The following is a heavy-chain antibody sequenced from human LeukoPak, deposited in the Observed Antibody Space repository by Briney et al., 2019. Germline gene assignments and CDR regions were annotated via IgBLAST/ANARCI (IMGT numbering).Heavy chain of an antibody. CDR1: GFTFSGYW. Sequence: HPGGSLRLSCAASGFTFSGYWMSWVRQAPGKGLEWVANINQDGSQKYYVDSVKGRFTISRDNAKNSLYLQMNSLRAEDTAVYYCATVRTYTNFDYWGQGTLATVSS. CDR2: INQDGSQK. D-gene: IGHD5-18*01. V-gene: IGHV3-7*05. J-gene: IGHJ4*02. CDR3: ATVRTYTNFDY.